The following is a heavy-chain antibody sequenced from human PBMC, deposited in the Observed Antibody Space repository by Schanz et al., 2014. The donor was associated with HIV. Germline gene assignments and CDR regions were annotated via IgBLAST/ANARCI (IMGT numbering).Heavy chain of an antibody. Sequence: QLQLVESGGGVVQPGRSQRLSCAASGFTFRRHGMHWVRQAPGQGLEWLAVISPDGSKQHYADSVKGRFIISRDNSKNTLFLQMNSLRGEDTAVYYCARVANWDYYGMDVWGRGTTVTVSS. J-gene: IGHJ6*02. CDR2: ISPDGSKQ. CDR1: GFTFRRHG. D-gene: IGHD3-16*01. CDR3: ARVANWDYYGMDV. V-gene: IGHV3-30*03.